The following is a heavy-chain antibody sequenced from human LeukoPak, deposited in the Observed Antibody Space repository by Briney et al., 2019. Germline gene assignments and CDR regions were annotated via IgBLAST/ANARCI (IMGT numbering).Heavy chain of an antibody. Sequence: PGRSLRLSCAASGFTFSTYRVTWVRQAPGKGLEWVSSLSSSSDYIYYADSVKGRFTISRDNSKDTLYLQMNSLRAEDTAVYYCARDRHSSSWGDFDYWGQGTLVTVSS. CDR3: ARDRHSSSWGDFDY. J-gene: IGHJ4*02. D-gene: IGHD6-13*01. CDR1: GFTFSTYR. V-gene: IGHV3-21*01. CDR2: LSSSSDYI.